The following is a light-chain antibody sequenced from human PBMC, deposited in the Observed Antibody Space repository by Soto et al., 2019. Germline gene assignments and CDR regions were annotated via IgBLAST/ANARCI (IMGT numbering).Light chain of an antibody. CDR1: QSISSY. CDR2: AAS. Sequence: DIQMTQSPSSLSASVGDRVTITCRASQSISSYLNLYQQKPGKAPKLLIYAASSLQSGVPSRFSGSGSGTDFTLTISSLQPEDFATYYCQQSYSTLGTFGPGTKVDIK. V-gene: IGKV1-39*01. J-gene: IGKJ3*01. CDR3: QQSYSTLGT.